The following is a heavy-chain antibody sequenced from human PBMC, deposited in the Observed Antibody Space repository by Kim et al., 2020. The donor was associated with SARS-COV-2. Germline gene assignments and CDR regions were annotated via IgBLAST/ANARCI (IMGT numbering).Heavy chain of an antibody. CDR3: ARANKYNYFGIDV. J-gene: IGHJ6*02. Sequence: ASVKVSCKASGYTFTSYYMHWVRQAPGQGLEWMGIINPSGTRTTYAQNFQGRVSMTRDTSTGTVYMELSSLRSEDTAVYYCARANKYNYFGIDVWGQGTTVTVS. V-gene: IGHV1-46*01. CDR1: GYTFTSYY. CDR2: INPSGTRT. D-gene: IGHD6-6*01.